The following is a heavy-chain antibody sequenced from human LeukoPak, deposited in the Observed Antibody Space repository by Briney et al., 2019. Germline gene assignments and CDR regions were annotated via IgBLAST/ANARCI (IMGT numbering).Heavy chain of an antibody. V-gene: IGHV4-30-4*01. D-gene: IGHD2-2*02. J-gene: IGHJ4*02. Sequence: SQTLSLTCTVSGGSISSGDYYWSWIRQPPGTGLEWLGYIYYSGSTYYNPSLKSRVTISVDTSKNQFSLKLSSVTAADTAVYYCARGVGVPAAISFDYWGQGTLVTVSS. CDR2: IYYSGST. CDR3: ARGVGVPAAISFDY. CDR1: GGSISSGDYY.